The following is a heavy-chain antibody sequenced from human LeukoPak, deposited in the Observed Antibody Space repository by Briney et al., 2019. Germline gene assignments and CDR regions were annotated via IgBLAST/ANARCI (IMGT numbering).Heavy chain of an antibody. J-gene: IGHJ6*02. D-gene: IGHD4-17*01. CDR2: IYHGGST. V-gene: IGHV4-4*02. CDR1: GGSISSTNW. Sequence: SGTLSLTCAVSGGSISSTNWWSWVRQTPGKGLEWIGEIYHGGSTKYNPSLKSRATISVDKSKNQFSLNLSSVTAADTAVYYCARDDGRTAGYSGMDVWGQGTTVTVSS. CDR3: ARDDGRTAGYSGMDV.